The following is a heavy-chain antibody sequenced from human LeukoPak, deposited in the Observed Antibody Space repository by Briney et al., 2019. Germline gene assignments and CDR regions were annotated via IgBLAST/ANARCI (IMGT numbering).Heavy chain of an antibody. CDR1: GFSFSSYG. Sequence: PGGTLRLSCAASGFSFSSYGLNWVRQAPGKGLEWVSYISSSSNYIYYADSVKGRFTISRDNAKNSLYLQMNSLRAEDTAVYHCARGYYDSSGSFDYWGQGTLVTVSS. CDR2: ISSSSNYI. V-gene: IGHV3-21*01. J-gene: IGHJ4*02. D-gene: IGHD3-22*01. CDR3: ARGYYDSSGSFDY.